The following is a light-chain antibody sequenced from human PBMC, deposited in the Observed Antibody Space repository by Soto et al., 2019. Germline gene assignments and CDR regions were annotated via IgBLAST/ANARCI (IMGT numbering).Light chain of an antibody. Sequence: QPVLTQPPSVSGAPGQRVTISCTGSGSNFGAGYDVHWYQQLPGTAPKLLIYGNTNRPSGVPDRFSGSKSGTSASLAITGLQAEDEGDYYCQTCDSSLSVVFGGGTKLTVL. CDR3: QTCDSSLSVV. J-gene: IGLJ2*01. V-gene: IGLV1-40*01. CDR2: GNT. CDR1: GSNFGAGYD.